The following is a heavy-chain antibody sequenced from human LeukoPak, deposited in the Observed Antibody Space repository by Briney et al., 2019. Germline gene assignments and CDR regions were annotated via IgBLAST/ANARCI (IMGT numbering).Heavy chain of an antibody. D-gene: IGHD4-17*01. V-gene: IGHV4-38-2*02. CDR3: ARDDYDLDY. CDR1: GYSISSGYY. Sequence: SETLSLTCTVSGYSISSGYYWGWIRQPPGKGLGWIGSIYHSGSTYYNPSLKSRVTISVDTSKNQFSLKLSSVTAADTAIYYCARDDYDLDYWGQGTLVTVSS. J-gene: IGHJ4*02. CDR2: IYHSGST.